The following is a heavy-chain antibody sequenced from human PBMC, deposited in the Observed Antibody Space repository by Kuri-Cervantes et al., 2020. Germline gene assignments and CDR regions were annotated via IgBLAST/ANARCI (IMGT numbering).Heavy chain of an antibody. J-gene: IGHJ4*02. V-gene: IGHV3-9*01. D-gene: IGHD6-13*01. Sequence: SLKISCAASGFTFDDYAMHWVRQAPGKGLEWVSGISWNSGSIGYADSVKGRFTISRDNSKNSLYLQMNSLRAEDTAVYYCARVSAAAGKLIDYWGQGTLVTVSS. CDR2: ISWNSGSI. CDR3: ARVSAAAGKLIDY. CDR1: GFTFDDYA.